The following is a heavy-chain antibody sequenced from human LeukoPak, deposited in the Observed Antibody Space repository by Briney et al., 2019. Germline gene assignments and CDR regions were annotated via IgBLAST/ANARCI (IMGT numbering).Heavy chain of an antibody. J-gene: IGHJ4*02. Sequence: GGSLRLSCAASGFTVSSNYMSWVRKAPGKGLEWVSVIYSGGSTYYADSVKGRFTISRDNSKNTLYLQMNSLRAEDTAVYYCARQGRGSYYFDYWGQGTLVTVSS. CDR2: IYSGGST. CDR1: GFTVSSNY. CDR3: ARQGRGSYYFDY. V-gene: IGHV3-53*01. D-gene: IGHD1-26*01.